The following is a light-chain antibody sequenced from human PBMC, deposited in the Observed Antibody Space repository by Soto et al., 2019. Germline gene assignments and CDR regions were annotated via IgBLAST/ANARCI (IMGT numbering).Light chain of an antibody. V-gene: IGKV1-5*03. J-gene: IGKJ1*01. CDR3: QQNNINPWT. CDR1: QNLNNW. CDR2: KAS. Sequence: DIKMTQSPSTLSASVGDRVTITCRASQNLNNWLAWFQQKPGKAPTLLIYKASGLESGVPSRFSGSGSGTEFTITIISLQPDDFSTYYNQQNNINPWTFGQGTKVEIK.